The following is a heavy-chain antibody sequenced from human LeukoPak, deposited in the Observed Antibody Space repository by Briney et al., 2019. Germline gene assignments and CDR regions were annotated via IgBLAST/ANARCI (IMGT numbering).Heavy chain of an antibody. CDR2: IIPIFGTA. D-gene: IGHD5-18*01. CDR1: GGTFGSYV. V-gene: IGHV1-69*13. CDR3: AKEGDTALVTGYFDL. Sequence: ASVKVSCKASGGTFGSYVINWVRQAPGQGLEWMGGIIPIFGTAHYAQKFQGRLTITADESTSTVYMEMSSLRSEDTAMYYCAKEGDTALVTGYFDLWGRGTLVTVSS. J-gene: IGHJ2*01.